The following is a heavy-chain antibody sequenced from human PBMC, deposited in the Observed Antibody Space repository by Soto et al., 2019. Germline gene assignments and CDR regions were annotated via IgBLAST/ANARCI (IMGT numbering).Heavy chain of an antibody. V-gene: IGHV3-11*01. CDR2: ISSSGSTI. J-gene: IGHJ6*02. Sequence: GGSLRLSCAASGFTFSDYYMSWIRQAPGKGLEWVSYISSSGSTIYYADSVKGRFTISRDNAKNSLYLQMNSLRAEDTAVYYCARDYPCSGGSCYHHYYYYYGMDVWGQGTTVTVSS. CDR1: GFTFSDYY. CDR3: ARDYPCSGGSCYHHYYYYYGMDV. D-gene: IGHD2-15*01.